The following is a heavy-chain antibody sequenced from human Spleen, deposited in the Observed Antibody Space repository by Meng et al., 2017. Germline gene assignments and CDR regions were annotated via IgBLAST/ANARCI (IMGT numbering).Heavy chain of an antibody. CDR2: IYHNGDT. J-gene: IGHJ1*01. Sequence: SETLSLTCTVSDDSISSYYWNWIRQPPGKGLEWIGFIYHNGDTNYNPSLKSRVTIAVDTSNNQFSLKLNSVTAADTAVYFCARGDGYNYYFQHWGQGSLVTVSS. CDR3: ARGDGYNYYFQH. D-gene: IGHD5-24*01. V-gene: IGHV4-59*01. CDR1: DDSISSYY.